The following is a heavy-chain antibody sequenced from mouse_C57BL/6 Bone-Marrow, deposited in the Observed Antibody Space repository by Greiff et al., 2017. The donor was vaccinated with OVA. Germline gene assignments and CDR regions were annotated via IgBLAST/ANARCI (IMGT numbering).Heavy chain of an antibody. V-gene: IGHV6-3*01. CDR1: GFTFSNYW. D-gene: IGHD2-12*01. CDR2: IRLKSDNSAS. J-gene: IGHJ3*01. CDR3: TGTTTY. Sequence: EVKVIESGGGLVQPGGSMKLSCVASGFTFSNYWMNWVRQSPEQGLEWVAQIRLKSDNSASHYAVSVQARFTISRDDSKSSVYLQMNNLRAEDTGIYYCTGTTTYWGQGTLVTVSA.